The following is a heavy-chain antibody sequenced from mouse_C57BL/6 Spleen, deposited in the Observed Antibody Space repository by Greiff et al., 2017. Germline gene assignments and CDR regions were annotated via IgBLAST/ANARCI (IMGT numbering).Heavy chain of an antibody. J-gene: IGHJ1*03. V-gene: IGHV3-6*01. D-gene: IGHD1-1*01. CDR3: ARDRGGDGSSHWYFDV. Sequence: EVQLVESGPGLVKPSQSLSLSCSVTGYSITSGYYWNWIRQFPGNKLEWMGYISYDGSNNYNQSLKNQISITRDTSTNQFFLKLNSVTTEDTATYYCARDRGGDGSSHWYFDVWGTGTTVTVSS. CDR1: GYSITSGYY. CDR2: ISYDGSN.